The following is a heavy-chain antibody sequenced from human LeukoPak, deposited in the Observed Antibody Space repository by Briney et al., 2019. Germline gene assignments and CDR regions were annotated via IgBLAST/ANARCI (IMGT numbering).Heavy chain of an antibody. CDR3: ARDSPRRPSGASTQLYMDV. J-gene: IGHJ6*03. CDR1: GFTFSSYS. Sequence: GGSLRLSCAASGFTFSSYSMNWVRQAPGKGLEWVSYISSSSSTIYYADSVEGRFTISRDNAKNSLYLQMNSLRAEDTAVYYCARDSPRRPSGASTQLYMDVWGKGTTVTISS. D-gene: IGHD4-11*01. CDR2: ISSSSSTI. V-gene: IGHV3-48*04.